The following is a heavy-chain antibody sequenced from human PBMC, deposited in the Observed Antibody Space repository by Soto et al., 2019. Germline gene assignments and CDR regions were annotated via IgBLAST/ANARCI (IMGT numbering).Heavy chain of an antibody. CDR3: AKDMDGYFDY. CDR2: ISWNSGSI. J-gene: IGHJ4*02. Sequence: EVQLVESGGGLVQPGRSLRLSCAASGFTFDDYAMHWVRQAPGKGLAWVSGISWNSGSIGYADSVKGRFTISRDNAKNSLYLQMNSLRAEDTALYYCAKDMDGYFDYWGQGTLVTVSS. V-gene: IGHV3-9*01. CDR1: GFTFDDYA.